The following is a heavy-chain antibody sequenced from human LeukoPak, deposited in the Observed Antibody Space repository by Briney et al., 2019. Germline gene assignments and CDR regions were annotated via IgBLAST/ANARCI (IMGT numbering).Heavy chain of an antibody. Sequence: QPGGSLRLSCAASGFTFSSYAMHWVRQAPGKGLEWVAVISYDGSNKYYADSVKGRFTISRDNSKNTLYLQMNSLRAEDTAVYYCATQWEIAVAGLDHAFDIWGQGTTVTVSS. CDR3: ATQWEIAVAGLDHAFDI. CDR2: ISYDGSNK. CDR1: GFTFSSYA. V-gene: IGHV3-30-3*01. D-gene: IGHD6-19*01. J-gene: IGHJ3*02.